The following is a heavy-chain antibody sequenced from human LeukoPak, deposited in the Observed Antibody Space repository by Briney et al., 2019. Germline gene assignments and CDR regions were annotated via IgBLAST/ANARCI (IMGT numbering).Heavy chain of an antibody. CDR2: IRYDGSNK. CDR1: GFTFSSYG. CDR3: ASYDSSGYYWGDFDY. J-gene: IGHJ4*02. V-gene: IGHV3-30*02. D-gene: IGHD3-22*01. Sequence: GGSLRLSCAASGFTFSSYGMHWVRQAPGKGLEWVAFIRYDGSNKYYADSVKGRFTISRDNSKNTLYLQMNSLRAEDTAVYYCASYDSSGYYWGDFDYWGQGTLVTVSS.